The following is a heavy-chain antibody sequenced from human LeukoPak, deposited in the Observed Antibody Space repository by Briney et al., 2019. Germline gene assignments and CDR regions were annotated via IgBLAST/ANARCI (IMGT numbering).Heavy chain of an antibody. V-gene: IGHV3-30*02. CDR1: EFTFSSYG. J-gene: IGHJ3*02. CDR2: IRYDGGNK. D-gene: IGHD7-27*01. Sequence: GGSLGLSCAASEFTFSSYGMHWVRQAPGKGLEWVAFIRYDGGNKEFADSVKGRFTISRDNSKNTLHLQMNTLRAEDTAVYYCAKEEGDPLGYDAFDIWGQGTMVTVSS. CDR3: AKEEGDPLGYDAFDI.